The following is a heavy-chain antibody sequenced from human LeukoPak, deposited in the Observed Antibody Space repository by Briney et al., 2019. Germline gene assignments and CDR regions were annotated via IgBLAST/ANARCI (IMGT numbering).Heavy chain of an antibody. V-gene: IGHV4-39*07. CDR3: ARGRNVAFDI. CDR2: IYYSGST. Sequence: SETLSLTCTVSGGSISSSSYYWGWIRQPPGKGLEWIGSIYYSGSTYYNPSLKSRVTISVDTSQNHFSLKLSSVTAADTAVYFCARGRNVAFDIWGQGTMVTVSS. CDR1: GGSISSSSYY. J-gene: IGHJ3*02.